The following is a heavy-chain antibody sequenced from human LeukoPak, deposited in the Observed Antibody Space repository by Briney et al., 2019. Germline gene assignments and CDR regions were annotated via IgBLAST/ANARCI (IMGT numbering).Heavy chain of an antibody. CDR2: INHSGST. J-gene: IGHJ4*02. D-gene: IGHD3-22*01. CDR3: ARRSSGVLDY. CDR1: GGSISSYY. V-gene: IGHV4-34*01. Sequence: PSETLSRTCTVSGGSISSYYWSWIRQPPGKGLEWIGEINHSGSTNYNPSLKSRVTISVDTSKNQFSLKLSSVTAADTAVYYCARRSSGVLDYWGQGTLVTVSS.